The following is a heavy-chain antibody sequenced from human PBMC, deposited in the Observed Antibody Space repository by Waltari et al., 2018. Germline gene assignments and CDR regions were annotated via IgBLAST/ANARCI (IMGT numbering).Heavy chain of an antibody. CDR3: ARGIVVVPAADWFDP. CDR2: IYTRGRT. D-gene: IGHD2-2*01. V-gene: IGHV4-61*02. J-gene: IGHJ5*02. Sequence: QVQLQESGPGLVKPSQTLSLTCTVSGGSISSGSYYWSWIRQPAGQGLEWIGRIYTRGRTNYNPSIKSRGTIAVDTAKNQFSLKLSSVTAADTAVYYCARGIVVVPAADWFDPWGQGTLVTVSS. CDR1: GGSISSGSYY.